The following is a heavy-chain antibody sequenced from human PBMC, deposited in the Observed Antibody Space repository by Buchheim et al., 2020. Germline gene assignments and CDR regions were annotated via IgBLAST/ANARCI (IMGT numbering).Heavy chain of an antibody. D-gene: IGHD4-11*01. Sequence: QVQLQQWGAGLLKPSETLSLTCAVYGGSFSGYYWSWIRQPPGMGLEWIGEINHSGSTKYSPSLKSRVTISVDTSKNQFSLRLSSVTAADATVYYCARTTVTGSRAFDYWGQGTL. J-gene: IGHJ4*02. CDR1: GGSFSGYY. V-gene: IGHV4-34*01. CDR2: INHSGST. CDR3: ARTTVTGSRAFDY.